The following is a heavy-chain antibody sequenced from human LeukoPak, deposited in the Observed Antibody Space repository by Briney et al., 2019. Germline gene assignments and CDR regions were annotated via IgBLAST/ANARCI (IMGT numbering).Heavy chain of an antibody. V-gene: IGHV3-21*01. Sequence: PGGSLRLSCAASGFTFSSYSMNWVRQAPGKGLEWVSSISSSSSYIYYADSVKGRFTISRDNAKNSLYLQMNSLRADDTAVYYCARDVATLLTRIPLTMVRDPSVHGAFDIWGQGTMVTVSS. CDR1: GFTFSSYS. D-gene: IGHD3-10*01. J-gene: IGHJ3*02. CDR2: ISSSSSYI. CDR3: ARDVATLLTRIPLTMVRDPSVHGAFDI.